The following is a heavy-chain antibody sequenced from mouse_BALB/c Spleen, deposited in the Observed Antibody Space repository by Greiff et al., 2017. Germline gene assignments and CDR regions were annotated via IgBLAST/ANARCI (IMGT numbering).Heavy chain of an antibody. CDR2: IWAGGST. CDR3: ARDSSHYDSYAMDY. D-gene: IGHD1-1*02. Sequence: VHLVESGPGLVAPSQSLSITCTVSGFSLTSYGVHWVRQPPGKGLEWLGVIWAGGSTNYNSALMSRLSISKDNSKSQVFLKMNSLQTDDTAMYYCARDSSHYDSYAMDYWGQGTSVTVSS. V-gene: IGHV2-9*02. CDR1: GFSLTSYG. J-gene: IGHJ4*01.